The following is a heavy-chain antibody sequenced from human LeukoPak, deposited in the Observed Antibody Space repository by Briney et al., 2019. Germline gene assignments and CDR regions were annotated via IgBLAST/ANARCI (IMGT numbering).Heavy chain of an antibody. CDR1: GYTFSSHY. CDR3: ARSTMVRGGYYYMDV. CDR2: INPSGGRT. J-gene: IGHJ6*03. Sequence: ASVKVSCKASGYTFSSHYIHWVRQAPGQGLEWMGIINPSGGRTNYAQKFQGRVTITADESTSTAYMELSSLRSEDTAVYYCARSTMVRGGYYYMDVWGKGTTVTISS. D-gene: IGHD3-10*01. V-gene: IGHV1-46*01.